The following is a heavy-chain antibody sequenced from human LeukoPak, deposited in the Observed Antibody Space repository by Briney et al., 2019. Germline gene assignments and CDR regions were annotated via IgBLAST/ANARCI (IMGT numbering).Heavy chain of an antibody. CDR1: GFTFSSYS. CDR3: ARESGYYFDY. V-gene: IGHV3-21*01. J-gene: IGHJ4*02. CDR2: ISSSSSYI. D-gene: IGHD7-27*01. Sequence: GGSLRLSCAASGFTFSSYSMNWVRQAPGKGLEWVSFISSSSSYIYYADSVKGRFTISRDNAKNSLYLQMNSLRAEDTAVYSCARESGYYFDYWGQGTLVTVSS.